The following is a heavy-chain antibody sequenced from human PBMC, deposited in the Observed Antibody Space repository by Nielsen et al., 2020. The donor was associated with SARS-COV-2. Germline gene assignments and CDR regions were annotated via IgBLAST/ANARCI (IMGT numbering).Heavy chain of an antibody. CDR2: ISSSGSTI. Sequence: GESLKISCAASGFTFSDYYMRWIRQAPGKGLEWVSYISSSGSTIYYEYSVKGRFTISRDNAKNSLYLQRNSLRAEDTAVYYCARFIAAAGWYYYYGMYVWGQGTTVTVSS. V-gene: IGHV3-11*01. CDR3: ARFIAAAGWYYYYGMYV. J-gene: IGHJ6*02. D-gene: IGHD6-13*01. CDR1: GFTFSDYY.